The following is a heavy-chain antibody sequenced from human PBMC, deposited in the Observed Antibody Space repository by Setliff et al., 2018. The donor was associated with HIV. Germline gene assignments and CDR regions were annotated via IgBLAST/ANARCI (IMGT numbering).Heavy chain of an antibody. Sequence: SETLSLICTVSGGSITSADYYWTWIRQPAGKGLEWIGRFSVPGTTNYGPSFKSRLTIWVDMSKNQFSLKLTSVTAADTAVYYCARRKGGYGLDVWGQGTTVTVSS. D-gene: IGHD3-16*01. CDR1: GGSITSADYY. V-gene: IGHV4-61*02. J-gene: IGHJ6*02. CDR2: FSVPGTT. CDR3: ARRKGGYGLDV.